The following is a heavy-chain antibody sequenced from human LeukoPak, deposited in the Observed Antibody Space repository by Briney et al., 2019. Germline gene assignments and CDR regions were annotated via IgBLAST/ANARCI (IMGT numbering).Heavy chain of an antibody. Sequence: SVKVSCXASGGTFSSYAISWVRQARGQGLEWMGGIIPIFGTADYAQKFQGRVTITADESTSTAYMELSSLRSEDTAVYYCARAGTAMSTLDYWGQGTLVTVSS. CDR2: IIPIFGTA. D-gene: IGHD5-18*01. CDR1: GGTFSSYA. V-gene: IGHV1-69*13. CDR3: ARAGTAMSTLDY. J-gene: IGHJ4*02.